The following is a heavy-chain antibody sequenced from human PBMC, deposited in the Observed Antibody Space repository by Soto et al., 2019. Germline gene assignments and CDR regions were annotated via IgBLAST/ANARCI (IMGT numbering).Heavy chain of an antibody. CDR3: ARYGLLTSYCSGTSCYGPNFDY. Sequence: ASVKASCKASGYTFTGYYMHWVRQAPGQGLEWMGWINPNSGGTNYAQKFQGWVTMTRDTSISTAYMELSRLRSDDTAVYYCARYGLLTSYCSGTSCYGPNFDYWGQGTLVTVSS. D-gene: IGHD2-2*01. J-gene: IGHJ4*02. CDR2: INPNSGGT. CDR1: GYTFTGYY. V-gene: IGHV1-2*04.